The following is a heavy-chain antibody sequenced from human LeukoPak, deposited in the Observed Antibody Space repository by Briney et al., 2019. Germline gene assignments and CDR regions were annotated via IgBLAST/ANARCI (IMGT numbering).Heavy chain of an antibody. J-gene: IGHJ4*02. V-gene: IGHV4-4*07. Sequence: SETLSLTCTVSGGSISSYYWSWIRQPAGKGLEWIGRIYTSGSTYYNPSLKSRVTMSVDTPKNQFPLNLTSVTAADTAVYYCARGPQCSGFSCGFDYWGQGTLVTVSS. CDR3: ARGPQCSGFSCGFDY. CDR2: IYTSGST. D-gene: IGHD2-15*01. CDR1: GGSISSYY.